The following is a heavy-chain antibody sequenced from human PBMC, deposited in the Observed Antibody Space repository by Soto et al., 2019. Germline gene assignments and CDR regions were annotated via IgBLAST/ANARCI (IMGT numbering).Heavy chain of an antibody. CDR1: GGGNLRDYR. Sequence: SVKVSCKASGGGNLRDYRATWVRRAPGQGLEWMGGIIPKLGSANYAQNFQGRVTITADESTNTVYMELRSLRSDDTAVYYYARSSLKDFWSGYYPFDPWGQGTLVTVSS. D-gene: IGHD3-3*01. CDR3: ARSSLKDFWSGYYPFDP. CDR2: IIPKLGSA. V-gene: IGHV1-69*13. J-gene: IGHJ5*02.